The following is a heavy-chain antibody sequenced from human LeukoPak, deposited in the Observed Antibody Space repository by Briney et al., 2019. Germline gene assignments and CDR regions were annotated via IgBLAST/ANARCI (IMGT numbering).Heavy chain of an antibody. D-gene: IGHD4/OR15-4a*01. Sequence: GGSLRLCCAASGFTFSSYGMHWVRQAPGKGLEWVAFIRYDGSNKYYADSVKGRFTISRDNSKNTLYPQMNSLRAEDTAVYYCARRAGAYSQPYDYWGQGTLVTVSS. CDR2: IRYDGSNK. CDR1: GFTFSSYG. J-gene: IGHJ4*02. CDR3: ARRAGAYSQPYDY. V-gene: IGHV3-30*02.